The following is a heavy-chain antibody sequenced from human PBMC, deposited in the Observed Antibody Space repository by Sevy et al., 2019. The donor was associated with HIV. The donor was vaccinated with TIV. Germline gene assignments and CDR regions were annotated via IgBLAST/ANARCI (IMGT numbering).Heavy chain of an antibody. CDR3: TRGLATADTPEYYFDF. CDR1: GFSFDDYA. D-gene: IGHD5-12*01. J-gene: IGHJ4*02. Sequence: GGSLRLSCTTSGFSFDDYAMSWFRQAPGKGLEWVAFITRNSYEAYGGTTDYAASVKGRFIISRDDSKGDAYLQMNSLKTEDTAVYYCTRGLATADTPEYYFDFWGQGTLVTVSS. CDR2: ITRNSYEAYGGTT. V-gene: IGHV3-49*03.